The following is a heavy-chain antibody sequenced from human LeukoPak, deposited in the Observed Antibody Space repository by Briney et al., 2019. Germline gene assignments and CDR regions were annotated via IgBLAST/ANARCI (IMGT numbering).Heavy chain of an antibody. CDR3: ARDAAFGGVIFS. Sequence: ASVKVSCKASGYTFTSYYMHWVRQAPGQGLEWMGWINPNTGGAHYAEKFQGRVTMSRDTSINTAYMEMSSLRSDDTGVYYCARDAAFGGVIFSWGQGVLVTVSS. J-gene: IGHJ4*02. CDR1: GYTFTSYY. D-gene: IGHD3-16*02. CDR2: INPNTGGA. V-gene: IGHV1-2*02.